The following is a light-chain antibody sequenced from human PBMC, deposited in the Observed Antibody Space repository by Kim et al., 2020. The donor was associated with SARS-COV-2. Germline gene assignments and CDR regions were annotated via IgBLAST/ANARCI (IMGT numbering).Light chain of an antibody. CDR2: DNN. Sequence: GQKVTIPGSGSSSKIGNNYVSWYQQLPGTAPQLLIYDNNKRPAGMPDRFSGSKSGTSATLGITGLQTGEEADYYCGTWDSSLSAVVFGGGTQLTVL. CDR1: SSKIGNNY. J-gene: IGLJ2*01. CDR3: GTWDSSLSAVV. V-gene: IGLV1-51*01.